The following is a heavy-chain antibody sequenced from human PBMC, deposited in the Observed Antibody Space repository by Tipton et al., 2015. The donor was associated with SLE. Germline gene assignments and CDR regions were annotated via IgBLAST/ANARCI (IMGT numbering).Heavy chain of an antibody. V-gene: IGHV3-23*03. CDR2: IYRDGTS. J-gene: IGHJ4*02. CDR1: GITFDDYA. CDR3: ARDGVCSSSYYHEF. D-gene: IGHD3-22*01. Sequence: SLRLSCVASGITFDDYAMHWVRRAPGKWLEWVAIIYRDGTSYYADSVKGRFTISRDNSKDTLCLQMNSLRVEDTAVYYCARDGVCSSSYYHEFWGQGILVTVSS.